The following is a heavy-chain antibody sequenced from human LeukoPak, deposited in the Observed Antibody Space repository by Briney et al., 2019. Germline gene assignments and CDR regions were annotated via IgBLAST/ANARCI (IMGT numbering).Heavy chain of an antibody. CDR3: ARSNYDFVGMDV. V-gene: IGHV3-66*01. CDR1: GFTVSSNY. J-gene: IGHJ6*02. D-gene: IGHD3-3*01. Sequence: PGGSLRLSCAASGFTVSSNYMSWVRQAPGKGLEWVSVIYSGGSTYYADSVKGRFTISRGNSKNTLYLQMNSLRAEDTAVYYCARSNYDFVGMDVWGQGTTVTVSS. CDR2: IYSGGST.